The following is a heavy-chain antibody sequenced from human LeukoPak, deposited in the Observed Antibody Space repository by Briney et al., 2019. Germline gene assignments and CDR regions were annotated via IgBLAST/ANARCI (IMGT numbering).Heavy chain of an antibody. Sequence: SETLSLTCTVSGGSISISGYHWDWIRHSPGRGLEWIGSIHYSGLTYYNPSLKSRVTISVDTSKSQFSLKLRSVTAADTAVYYCARGLREFGYYYYHMDVWDIGTTVTVSS. J-gene: IGHJ6*03. V-gene: IGHV4-39*07. CDR3: ARGLREFGYYYYHMDV. D-gene: IGHD3-10*01. CDR1: GGSISISGYH. CDR2: IHYSGLT.